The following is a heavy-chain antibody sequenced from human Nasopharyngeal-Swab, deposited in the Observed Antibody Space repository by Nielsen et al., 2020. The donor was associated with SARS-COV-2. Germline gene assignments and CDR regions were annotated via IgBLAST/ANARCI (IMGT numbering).Heavy chain of an antibody. D-gene: IGHD3-22*01. V-gene: IGHV3-23*01. J-gene: IGHJ4*02. Sequence: GGSLRLSCAASGFTFSSYAMSWVRQAPGKGLEWVSAISGSGGSTYYADSVKSRFTISRDNSKNTLYLQMNSLRAEDTAVYYCAKEVDSSGYYYPTGSFDYWGQGTLVTVSS. CDR1: GFTFSSYA. CDR2: ISGSGGST. CDR3: AKEVDSSGYYYPTGSFDY.